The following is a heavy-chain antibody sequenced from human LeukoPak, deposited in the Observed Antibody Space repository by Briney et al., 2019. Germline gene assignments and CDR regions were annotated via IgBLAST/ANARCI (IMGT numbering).Heavy chain of an antibody. CDR3: ARNFGGRRYYDPDRLDP. J-gene: IGHJ5*02. CDR1: GGSISSYY. Sequence: SETLSLTCTVSGGSISSYYWSWIRQPPGKGLEWIGYIYYSGSTNYNPSLKSRVTISVDTSKNQFSLKLSSVTAADTAVYYCARNFGGRRYYDPDRLDPWGQGTLVTVSS. CDR2: IYYSGST. V-gene: IGHV4-59*01. D-gene: IGHD3-22*01.